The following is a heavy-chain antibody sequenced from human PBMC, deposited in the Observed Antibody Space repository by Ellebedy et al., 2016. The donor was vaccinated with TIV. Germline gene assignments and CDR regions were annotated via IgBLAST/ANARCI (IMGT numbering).Heavy chain of an antibody. J-gene: IGHJ3*02. Sequence: GESLKISXAASGFTFSSYAMSWVRQAPGKGLEWVSAISGSGGSTYYADSVKGRFTISRDNSKNTLYLQMNSLRAEDTAVYYCAKDRGGSYYGAFDIWGQGTMVTVSS. CDR3: AKDRGGSYYGAFDI. D-gene: IGHD1-26*01. V-gene: IGHV3-23*01. CDR1: GFTFSSYA. CDR2: ISGSGGST.